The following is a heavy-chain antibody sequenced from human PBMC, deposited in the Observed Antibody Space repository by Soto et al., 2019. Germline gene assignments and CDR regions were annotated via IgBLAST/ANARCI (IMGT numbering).Heavy chain of an antibody. J-gene: IGHJ4*02. CDR1: GYTFSRYG. Sequence: ASVKVSCKASGYTFSRYGISWVRQAPGQGLEWMGWISVFNGDTRYAQKLQGRVTMTTDTSTTTASMELRSLTSDDTAVYYCAKSSGEVAGYYFDFWGQGTLVTVSS. D-gene: IGHD6-19*01. CDR3: AKSSGEVAGYYFDF. V-gene: IGHV1-18*04. CDR2: ISVFNGDT.